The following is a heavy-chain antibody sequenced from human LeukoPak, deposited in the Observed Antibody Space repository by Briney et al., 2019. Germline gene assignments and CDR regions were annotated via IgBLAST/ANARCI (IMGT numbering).Heavy chain of an antibody. CDR2: IYYSGST. CDR3: ARTNSSWYPSPFDY. Sequence: SETLSLTCTVSGGSISSSSYYWGWIRQPPGKGLEWIGSIYYSGSTYYNPSLKSRVTISVDTSKNQFSLKLSSVTAADTAVYYCARTNSSWYPSPFDYWGQGTLVTVSS. V-gene: IGHV4-39*07. CDR1: GGSISSSSYY. D-gene: IGHD6-13*01. J-gene: IGHJ4*02.